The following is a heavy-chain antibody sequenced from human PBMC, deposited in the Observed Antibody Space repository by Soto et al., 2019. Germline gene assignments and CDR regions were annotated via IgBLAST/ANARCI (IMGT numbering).Heavy chain of an antibody. V-gene: IGHV5-51*01. J-gene: IGHJ3*02. CDR3: ARHLGLSLRHDAFSI. CDR1: GYSFTNYW. CDR2: IHPVDSET. D-gene: IGHD3-16*01. Sequence: PGQSLKISCKGSGYSFTNYWIGWVRHMPGKGLEWMGIIHPVDSETRYSPSFQGQVTISANKSINTAYLHWSSLKASDTAIYYCARHLGLSLRHDAFSIWGQGTMVTVSS.